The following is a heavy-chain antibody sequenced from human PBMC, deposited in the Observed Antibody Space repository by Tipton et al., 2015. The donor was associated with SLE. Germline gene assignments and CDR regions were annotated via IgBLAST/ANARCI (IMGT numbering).Heavy chain of an antibody. Sequence: TLSLTCAVSGGSISSNNWWSWVRQPPGKGLEWIGEISHSGSTYYNPSLKSRVTISVDTSKNQFSLKLSSVTAADTAVYYCAREYEVWASFDYWGQGTLVTVSS. V-gene: IGHV4-4*02. D-gene: IGHD3-16*01. CDR3: AREYEVWASFDY. J-gene: IGHJ4*02. CDR1: GGSISSNNW. CDR2: ISHSGST.